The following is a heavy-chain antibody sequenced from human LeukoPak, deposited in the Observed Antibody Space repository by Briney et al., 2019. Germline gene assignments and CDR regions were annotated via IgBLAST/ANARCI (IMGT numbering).Heavy chain of an antibody. J-gene: IGHJ6*03. CDR2: IIPIFGTA. CDR3: ARARIVAVTHYYYMDV. Sequence: SVKVSCKASGGTFSSYAISWVRQAPGQGLEWMGGIIPIFGTANYAQKFQGRVTITTDESTSTAYMELSSLRSEDTAVYYCARARIVAVTHYYYMDVWGKGTTVTVSS. D-gene: IGHD1-26*01. V-gene: IGHV1-69*05. CDR1: GGTFSSYA.